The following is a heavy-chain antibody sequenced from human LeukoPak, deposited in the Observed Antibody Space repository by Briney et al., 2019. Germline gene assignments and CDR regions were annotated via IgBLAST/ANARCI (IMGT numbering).Heavy chain of an antibody. CDR3: AREVVRGVTSYYYYYMDV. CDR2: IYTSGST. D-gene: IGHD3-10*01. J-gene: IGHJ6*03. Sequence: SETLSLTCTVSGGSISSYYWSWIRQPAGKGLEWIGRIYTSGSTNYNPSLKSRVTISVDTSKNQFSLKLSSVTAADTAVYYCAREVVRGVTSYYYYYMDVWGKGTTVTISS. V-gene: IGHV4-4*07. CDR1: GGSISSYY.